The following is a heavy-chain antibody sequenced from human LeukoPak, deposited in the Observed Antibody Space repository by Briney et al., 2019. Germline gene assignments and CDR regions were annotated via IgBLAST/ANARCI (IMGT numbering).Heavy chain of an antibody. CDR1: GGTFSSYA. Sequence: ASVTVSCTASGGTFSSYAISWVRPAPGQGLEWMGGIIPIFGTANYAQKFQGRVTITADESTSTAYMELSSLRSEDTAVYYCARGTYYYGSGSYSTDYWGQGTLVTVSS. CDR2: IIPIFGTA. CDR3: ARGTYYYGSGSYSTDY. J-gene: IGHJ4*02. V-gene: IGHV1-69*01. D-gene: IGHD3-10*01.